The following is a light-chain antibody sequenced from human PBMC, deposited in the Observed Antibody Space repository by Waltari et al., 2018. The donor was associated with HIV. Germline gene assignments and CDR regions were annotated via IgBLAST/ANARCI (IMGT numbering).Light chain of an antibody. CDR2: GAS. V-gene: IGKV3-15*01. Sequence: EIVMTQSPATLSVSPGERATLSCRASQTIRTNLAWYQQKSGQAPRLLIFGASTRATDIPTRFSGSGSGTEFTLTISSLQSEDFAVYFCQQYSNWPPLTFGGGTKVEIK. CDR1: QTIRTN. J-gene: IGKJ4*01. CDR3: QQYSNWPPLT.